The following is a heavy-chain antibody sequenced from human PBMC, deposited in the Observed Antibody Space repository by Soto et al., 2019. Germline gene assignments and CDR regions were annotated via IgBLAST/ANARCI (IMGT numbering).Heavy chain of an antibody. CDR2: ISYDGSNK. V-gene: IGHV3-30-3*01. CDR3: ARDPPRYVIVVVPAARIDY. CDR1: GFTFSSYA. D-gene: IGHD2-2*01. J-gene: IGHJ4*02. Sequence: GGSLRLSCAASGFTFSSYAMHWVRQAPGKGLEWVAVISYDGSNKYYADSVKGRFTISRDNSKNTLYLQMNSLRAEDTAVYYCARDPPRYVIVVVPAARIDYWGQGTLVTVS.